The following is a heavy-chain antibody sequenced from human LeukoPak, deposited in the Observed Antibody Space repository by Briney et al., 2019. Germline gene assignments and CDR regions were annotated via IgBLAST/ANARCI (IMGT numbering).Heavy chain of an antibody. CDR2: TYSGGST. J-gene: IGHJ4*02. CDR1: GFTVSSNY. Sequence: GGSLRLSCAASGFTVSSNYMSWVRQAPGKGLEWVSVTYSGGSTYYADSVKGRFTISRDNSKNTLYLQMNSLRAEDTAVYYCAREAEWLGFDYWGQGTLVTVSS. V-gene: IGHV3-53*01. D-gene: IGHD6-19*01. CDR3: AREAEWLGFDY.